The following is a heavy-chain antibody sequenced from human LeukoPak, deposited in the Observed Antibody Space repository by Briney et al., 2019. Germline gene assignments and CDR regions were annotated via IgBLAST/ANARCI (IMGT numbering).Heavy chain of an antibody. CDR3: ARDDRSGSYYYYYYMDV. CDR2: IYHSGTT. J-gene: IGHJ6*03. CDR1: GYSISSAYY. Sequence: SETLSLTCTVSGYSISSAYYWGWIRQPPGKGLEWIGSIYHSGTTYYNPSLKSRVTISVVTSKNQFSLQLSSVTAADTAVYYCARDDRSGSYYYYYYMDVWGKGTTVTVSS. V-gene: IGHV4-38-2*02. D-gene: IGHD3-22*01.